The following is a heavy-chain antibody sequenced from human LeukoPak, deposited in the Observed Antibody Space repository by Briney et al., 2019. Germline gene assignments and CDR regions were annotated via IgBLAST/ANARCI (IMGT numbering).Heavy chain of an antibody. CDR1: GFTFSSYW. CDR2: VSLGGGT. D-gene: IGHD3-10*01. CDR3: ARVFGESWYFYMDV. V-gene: IGHV4-4*02. J-gene: IGHJ6*03. Sequence: GSLRLSCAASGFTFSSYWMSWVRQPPGKGLEWIAEVSLGGGTTYNPSLKSRVIVSVDKSKNQFSLNLTSVTAADTAIYYCARVFGESWYFYMDVWGKGTTVTVSS.